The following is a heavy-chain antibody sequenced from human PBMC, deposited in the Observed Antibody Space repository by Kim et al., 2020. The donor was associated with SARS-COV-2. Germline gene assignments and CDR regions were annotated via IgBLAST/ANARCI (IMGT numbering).Heavy chain of an antibody. V-gene: IGHV3-9*01. CDR1: GFTFDDYA. J-gene: IGHJ6*02. Sequence: GGSLRLSCAASGFTFDDYAMHWVRQAPGKGLEWVSGISWNSGSIGYADSVKGRFTISRDNTKNSLYLQMNSLRAEDKALYYCAKGYYYDSSGYRWGMDVWGQGTTVTVSS. D-gene: IGHD3-22*01. CDR2: ISWNSGSI. CDR3: AKGYYYDSSGYRWGMDV.